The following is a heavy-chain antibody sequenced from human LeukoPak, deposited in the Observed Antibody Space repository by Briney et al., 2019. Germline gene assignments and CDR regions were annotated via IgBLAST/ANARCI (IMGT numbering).Heavy chain of an antibody. CDR3: ANPLVGATGFFDY. D-gene: IGHD1-26*01. CDR1: GFTFSSYA. Sequence: GGSLRLSCAASGFTFSSYAMSWVRQAPGKGLEWVSAISGSGGSTYYADSVKGRFTISRDNSKNTLYLQMNSLRAEDTAVYYCANPLVGATGFFDYWGLGTLVTVSS. V-gene: IGHV3-23*01. CDR2: ISGSGGST. J-gene: IGHJ4*02.